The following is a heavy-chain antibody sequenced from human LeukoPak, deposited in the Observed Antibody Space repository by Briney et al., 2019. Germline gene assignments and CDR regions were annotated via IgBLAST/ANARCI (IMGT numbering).Heavy chain of an antibody. V-gene: IGHV4-30-2*01. Sequence: PSETLSLTCAVSGGSISSGGYSWSWIRQPPGKGLEWIGYIYHSGSTYYNPSLKSRVTISVDTSKNQFSLKLSSVTAADTAVYYCARKRILRFLEWLLPYGMDVWGQGTTVTVSS. CDR2: IYHSGST. CDR1: GGSISSGGYS. D-gene: IGHD3-3*01. J-gene: IGHJ6*02. CDR3: ARKRILRFLEWLLPYGMDV.